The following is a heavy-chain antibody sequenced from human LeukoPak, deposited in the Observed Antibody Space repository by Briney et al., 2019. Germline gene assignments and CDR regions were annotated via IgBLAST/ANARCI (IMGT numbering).Heavy chain of an antibody. D-gene: IGHD3-10*01. CDR3: ARVGYFSYNYGRDV. J-gene: IGHJ6*02. CDR2: IYYSGST. CDR1: GGSISSGDYY. Sequence: SETLSLTCTVSGGSISSGDYYWSWIRQPPGKGLEWIGYIYYSGSTYYNPSLKSRVTISVDTSKNQFSLKLSSVTAADTAVYYCARVGYFSYNYGRDVGGQGPTVPVSS. V-gene: IGHV4-30-4*01.